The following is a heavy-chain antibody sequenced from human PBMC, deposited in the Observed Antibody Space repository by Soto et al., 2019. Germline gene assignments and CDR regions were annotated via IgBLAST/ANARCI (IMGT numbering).Heavy chain of an antibody. CDR1: GYTFSNYA. Sequence: QVQLVQSGAEVKKPGASVKVSCKASGYTFSNYATHWVRQAPGQRLEWMGWINAGNGKTKYSQNFQGRVTITRDTSASTAYMELSSLRSEDTVVYYCANNGDYYYYGMDVWGQGTTVTVSS. D-gene: IGHD4-17*01. V-gene: IGHV1-3*01. J-gene: IGHJ6*02. CDR3: ANNGDYYYYGMDV. CDR2: INAGNGKT.